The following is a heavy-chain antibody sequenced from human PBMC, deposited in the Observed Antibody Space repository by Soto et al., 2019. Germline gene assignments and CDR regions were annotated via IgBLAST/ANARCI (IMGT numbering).Heavy chain of an antibody. Sequence: PSETLSLTCAVSGGSISSGGYSWSWIRQPPGMGLEWIGHIYHSGSTHYNPSLERRVTMSVDRSKNQFSLKLRSVTAADTAVYYCARPIVVAPVYYGMDVWGQGTTVTVSS. CDR1: GGSISSGGYS. J-gene: IGHJ6*02. V-gene: IGHV4-30-2*01. CDR2: IYHSGST. CDR3: ARPIVVAPVYYGMDV. D-gene: IGHD3-22*01.